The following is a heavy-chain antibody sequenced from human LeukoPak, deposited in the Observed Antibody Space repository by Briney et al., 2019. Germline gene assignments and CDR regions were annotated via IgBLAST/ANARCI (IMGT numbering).Heavy chain of an antibody. V-gene: IGHV3-30-3*01. D-gene: IGHD1-1*01. CDR2: ISPDGSQR. Sequence: PGGSLRLSCAASGFTFSGYTFHWVRQSPGKGLEWVAVISPDGSQRYYADSVMGRFTISRDNSKNTLYLQMNSLRAEDTAVYYCARAVTTTHFDYWGQGTLVTVSS. CDR1: GFTFSGYT. CDR3: ARAVTTTHFDY. J-gene: IGHJ4*02.